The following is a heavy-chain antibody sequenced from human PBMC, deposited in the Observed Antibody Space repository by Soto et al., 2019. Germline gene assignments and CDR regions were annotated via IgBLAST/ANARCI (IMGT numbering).Heavy chain of an antibody. CDR1: GFTFSSYW. J-gene: IGHJ6*02. Sequence: EVQLVESGGGLVQPGGSLRLSCVASGFTFSSYWLSWVRQAPGKGLEWVANIKQDGSEKYYVDSVKGRFTISRDNAKNSLYLQMSSLRVEDTAVYYCARGRGSMDVWGQGTTVTVSS. D-gene: IGHD1-26*01. CDR3: ARGRGSMDV. V-gene: IGHV3-7*04. CDR2: IKQDGSEK.